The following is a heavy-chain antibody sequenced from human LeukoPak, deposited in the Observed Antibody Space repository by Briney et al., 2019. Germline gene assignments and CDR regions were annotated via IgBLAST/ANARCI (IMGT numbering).Heavy chain of an antibody. CDR2: IYYSGST. J-gene: IGHJ4*02. CDR1: GGSISSSSYY. Sequence: SETLSLTCTVSGGSISSSSYYWGWIRQPPGKGLEWIGSIYYSGSTYYNPSLKSRVTISVDTSKNQFSLKLSSVTAADTAVYYCARVRPVYDGDYWGQGTLVTVSS. CDR3: ARVRPVYDGDY. D-gene: IGHD1-14*01. V-gene: IGHV4-39*07.